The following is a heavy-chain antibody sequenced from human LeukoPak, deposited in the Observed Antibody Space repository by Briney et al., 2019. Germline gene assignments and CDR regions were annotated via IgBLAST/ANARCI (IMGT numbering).Heavy chain of an antibody. J-gene: IGHJ4*02. Sequence: ASVKVSCKASGYTFTSYDINWVRQATGQGLEWMGWMNPNSGNTGYAQKFQGRVTMTTDTFTSTAYMELRSLRSDDTAVYYCARDSGSFTPVDYWGQGTLATVSS. CDR3: ARDSGSFTPVDY. CDR2: MNPNSGNT. CDR1: GYTFTSYD. V-gene: IGHV1-8*01. D-gene: IGHD1-26*01.